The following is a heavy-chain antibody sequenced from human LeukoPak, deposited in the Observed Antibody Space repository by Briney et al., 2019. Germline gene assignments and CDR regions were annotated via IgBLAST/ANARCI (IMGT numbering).Heavy chain of an antibody. CDR1: GGSISSYY. D-gene: IGHD6-13*01. J-gene: IGHJ6*03. V-gene: IGHV4-59*13. Sequence: NSSETLSLTCSVSGGSISSYYWSWIRQPPGKGLEGIGYIYYSGSTNYNPSLKSRVTISGDTSKNQFSLKLSSVTAADTAVYYCARGNGYSSSWYYYYYYMDVWGKGTTVTISS. CDR3: ARGNGYSSSWYYYYYYMDV. CDR2: IYYSGST.